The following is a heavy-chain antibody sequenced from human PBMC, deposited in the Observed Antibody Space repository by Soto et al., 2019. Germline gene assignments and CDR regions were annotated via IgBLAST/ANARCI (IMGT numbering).Heavy chain of an antibody. CDR2: ISSTSSYI. CDR1: GFTFTNYI. Sequence: GGSLRLSCAASGFTFTNYIMNWVRQAPGKGLEWVSSISSTSSYIYYADSVRGRFTISRDNAKNSLYLHMNSLRAEDTAMYYCATDKEAVAGTGFDSWGQGTLVTVSS. J-gene: IGHJ4*02. V-gene: IGHV3-21*01. CDR3: ATDKEAVAGTGFDS. D-gene: IGHD6-19*01.